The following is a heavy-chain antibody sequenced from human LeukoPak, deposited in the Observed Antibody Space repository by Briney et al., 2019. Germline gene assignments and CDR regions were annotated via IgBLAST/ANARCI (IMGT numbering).Heavy chain of an antibody. Sequence: GGSLRLSCAASGFTFSDYYMSWIRQAPGKGLKWVSYISSSGSTIYYADSVKGRFTISRDNAKNSLYLQMNSLRAEDTAVYYCERDRSGGWYGRFDPWGQGTLVTVSS. J-gene: IGHJ5*02. CDR2: ISSSGSTI. CDR1: GFTFSDYY. V-gene: IGHV3-11*01. CDR3: ERDRSGGWYGRFDP. D-gene: IGHD6-19*01.